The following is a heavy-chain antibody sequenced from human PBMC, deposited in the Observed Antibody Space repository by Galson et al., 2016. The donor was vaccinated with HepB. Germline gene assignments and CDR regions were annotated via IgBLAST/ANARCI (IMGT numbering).Heavy chain of an antibody. J-gene: IGHJ4*02. D-gene: IGHD2/OR15-2a*01. CDR2: INPSNSDT. Sequence: QSGAEVTKPGDSVKISCQASDSTFTSYWIGWVRQMPGKGLEWMGIINPSNSDTKYSPSFQGLVTISADNSINTAYLQWTSLQASDRALYYCARHTHGGPYCYSTTCPYAPLPDFWGQGTLITVSS. CDR3: ARHTHGGPYCYSTTCPYAPLPDF. CDR1: DSTFTSYW. V-gene: IGHV5-51*01.